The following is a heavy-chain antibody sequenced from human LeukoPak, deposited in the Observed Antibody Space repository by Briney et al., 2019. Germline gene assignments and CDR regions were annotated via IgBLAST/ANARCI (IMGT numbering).Heavy chain of an antibody. CDR3: AKADYYDSSGPLRY. Sequence: GRSLRLSCAASGFTFDDYAMHWVRHAPGKGLEWVSGISWNSGSIGYADSVKGRFTISRDNAKNSLYLQMNSLRAEDMALYYCAKADYYDSSGPLRYWGQGTLVTVSS. D-gene: IGHD3-22*01. CDR1: GFTFDDYA. V-gene: IGHV3-9*03. J-gene: IGHJ4*02. CDR2: ISWNSGSI.